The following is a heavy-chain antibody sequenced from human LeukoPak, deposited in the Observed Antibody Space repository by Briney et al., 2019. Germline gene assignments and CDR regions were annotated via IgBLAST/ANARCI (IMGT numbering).Heavy chain of an antibody. CDR1: GFTFTDYY. V-gene: IGHV3-11*01. Sequence: GGSLRLSCAASGFTFTDYYMSWIRQAPGKGLEWVSYITNSGTTIYYADSVKGRFTISRDNAKNSLYLQMNSLRAEDTAVYYCAKGRYSSGWYVEGPFDYWGQGTLVTVSS. CDR2: ITNSGTTI. J-gene: IGHJ4*02. D-gene: IGHD6-19*01. CDR3: AKGRYSSGWYVEGPFDY.